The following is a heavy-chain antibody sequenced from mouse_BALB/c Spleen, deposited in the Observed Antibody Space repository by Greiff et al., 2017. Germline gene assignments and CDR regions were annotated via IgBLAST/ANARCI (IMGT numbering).Heavy chain of an antibody. Sequence: QVQLQQPGAELVRPGASVKLSCKASGYTFTSYWINWVKQRPGQGLEWIGNIYPSDSYTNYNQKFKDKATLTVDKSSSTAYMQLSSPTSEDSAVYYCTSSSYQGAMDYWGQGTSVTVSS. CDR1: GYTFTSYW. CDR2: IYPSDSYT. V-gene: IGHV1-69*02. D-gene: IGHD2-10*01. J-gene: IGHJ4*01. CDR3: TSSSYQGAMDY.